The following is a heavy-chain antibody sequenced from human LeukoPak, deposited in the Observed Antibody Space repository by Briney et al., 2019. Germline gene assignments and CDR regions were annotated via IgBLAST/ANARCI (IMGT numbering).Heavy chain of an antibody. CDR2: INPNSGGT. J-gene: IGHJ4*02. V-gene: IGHV1-2*06. CDR1: GYTFTGYY. CDR3: ARGHIVGASQTRDFDY. D-gene: IGHD1-26*01. Sequence: GASVKVSCKASGYTFTGYYMHWVRQAPGQGLEWMGRINPNSGGTNYAQKFQGRVTMTRDTSISTAYMELSRLRSDDTAVYYCARGHIVGASQTRDFDYWGQGTLVTVSS.